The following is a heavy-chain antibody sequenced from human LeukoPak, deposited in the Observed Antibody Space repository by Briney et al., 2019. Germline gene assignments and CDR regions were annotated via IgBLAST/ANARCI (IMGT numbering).Heavy chain of an antibody. V-gene: IGHV4-59*01. D-gene: IGHD1-1*01. Sequence: SSETLSLTCTVSGGSISSYYWSWIRQPPGKGLEWIGYISYSGSTNFNPSLKSRVTISVDTSKNQFSLKLSSVTAADTAVYYCAREGTAGTNLNWFDPWGQGTLVTVSS. CDR1: GGSISSYY. CDR3: AREGTAGTNLNWFDP. J-gene: IGHJ5*02. CDR2: ISYSGST.